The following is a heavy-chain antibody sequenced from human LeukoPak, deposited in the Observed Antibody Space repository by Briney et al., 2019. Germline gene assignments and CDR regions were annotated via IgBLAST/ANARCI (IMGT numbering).Heavy chain of an antibody. Sequence: SETLSLTCTVSGGSISSGAYYWNWIRQHPGKGLEWIGCIYYSGSTYYNLSLKSRVTMSVDTSKNQFSLKLSSVTAADTAAYYCAREVIEDWFDPWGQGTLVTVSS. CDR3: AREVIEDWFDP. V-gene: IGHV4-31*03. CDR1: GGSISSGAYY. CDR2: IYYSGST. J-gene: IGHJ5*02. D-gene: IGHD2/OR15-2a*01.